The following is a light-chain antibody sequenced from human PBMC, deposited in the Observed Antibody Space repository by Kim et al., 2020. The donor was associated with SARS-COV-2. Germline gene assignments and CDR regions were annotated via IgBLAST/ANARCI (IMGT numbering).Light chain of an antibody. CDR3: HQYDSSPRT. CDR1: QSVTSSY. Sequence: SPGERATPSCRASQSVTSSYLGWYQQKPGQPPRLLIYGASIRATGIPSRFSGSGSGTDFTLTISRLEPEDFAVYYCHQYDSSPRTFGQGTKVDIK. J-gene: IGKJ1*01. V-gene: IGKV3-20*01. CDR2: GAS.